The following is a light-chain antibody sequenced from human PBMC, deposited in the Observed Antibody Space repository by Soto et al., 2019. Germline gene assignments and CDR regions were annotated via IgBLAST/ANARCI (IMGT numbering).Light chain of an antibody. V-gene: IGLV2-14*01. CDR3: CSYTTSNTRQIV. CDR1: HSEGGGYNY. Sequence: SVLTQPAPLSGSPGQSITLSRPGNHSEGGGYNYVSWYQQHPGKAPKFMIYDVSNRPSGVSNRFSGSKSGNTASLTISGLQAEDEADYYCCSYTTSNTRQIVFGTGTKVTVL. CDR2: DVS. J-gene: IGLJ1*01.